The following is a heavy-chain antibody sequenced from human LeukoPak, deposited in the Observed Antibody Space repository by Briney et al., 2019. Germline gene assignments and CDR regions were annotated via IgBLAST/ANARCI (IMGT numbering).Heavy chain of an antibody. V-gene: IGHV3-48*02. CDR2: ISSGSSSI. CDR1: GFTFSTYS. J-gene: IGHJ3*02. CDR3: ARGSNSWNNAFDI. D-gene: IGHD2/OR15-2a*01. Sequence: PGGSLRLSCAASGFTFSTYSMNWVRQAPGKGLEWVSYISSGSSSISYADSVKGRFTISRDNAKNSLYLQMNSLRDEDTAVYYCARGSNSWNNAFDIWGQGTMVTVSS.